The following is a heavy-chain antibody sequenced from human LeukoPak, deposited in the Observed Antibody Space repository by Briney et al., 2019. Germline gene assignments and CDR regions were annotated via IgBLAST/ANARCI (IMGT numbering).Heavy chain of an antibody. CDR2: IYYSEST. CDR1: GGPIRRYY. CDR3: ARDGGVIEYP. Sequence: SETLSLTCTVSGGPIRRYYWSWIRQFPGKGPEWIGFIYYSESTNYSPSLKSRVTMSVDTSKNQFSLKLSSVTAADTAVYYCARDGGVIEYPWGQGTLVTVSS. V-gene: IGHV4-59*01. J-gene: IGHJ5*02. D-gene: IGHD3-22*01.